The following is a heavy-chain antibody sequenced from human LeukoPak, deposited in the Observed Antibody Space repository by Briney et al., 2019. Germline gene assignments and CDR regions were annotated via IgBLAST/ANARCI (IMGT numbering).Heavy chain of an antibody. D-gene: IGHD6-13*01. CDR3: ARGRSGLAAAGTYDY. CDR2: INPNSGRT. CDR1: GYTFTSSD. J-gene: IGHJ4*02. Sequence: WASVKVSCKASGYTFTSSDINWVRQAAGQGLEWMGWINPNSGRTGYAQKFQGRGTMTANTSISTAYMELSSLRFDDTAVYYCARGRSGLAAAGTYDYWGQGTLITVSS. V-gene: IGHV1-8*01.